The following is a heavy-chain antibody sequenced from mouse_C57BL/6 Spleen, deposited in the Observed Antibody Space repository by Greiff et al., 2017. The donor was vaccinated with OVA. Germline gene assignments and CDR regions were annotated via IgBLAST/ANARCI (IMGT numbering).Heavy chain of an antibody. J-gene: IGHJ3*01. Sequence: EVHLVESGGGLVQPGGSLSLSCAASGFTFTDYYMSWVRQPPGKALEWLGFIRNKANGYTTEYSASVKGRFTISRDNSQSILYLQMNALRAEDSATYYCARTSTDGFAYWGQGTLVTVSA. CDR1: GFTFTDYY. V-gene: IGHV7-3*01. CDR3: ARTSTDGFAY. D-gene: IGHD1-1*01. CDR2: IRNKANGYTT.